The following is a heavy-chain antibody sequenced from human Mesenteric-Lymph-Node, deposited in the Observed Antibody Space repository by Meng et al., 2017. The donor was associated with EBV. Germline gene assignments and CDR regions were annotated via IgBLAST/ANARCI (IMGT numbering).Heavy chain of an antibody. D-gene: IGHD2/OR15-2a*01. Sequence: LQEYEIGGGLLQPGVSLTLSCDAFGFSFSMVWMQWVRQAPGKGLVWVAFISSDGSITRNGDSVKGRFSIARDNAKNTVYLQMNNLRADDTAVYYCARTFQGLDYWGHGTLVTVSS. CDR2: ISSDGSIT. J-gene: IGHJ4*01. CDR1: GFSFSMVW. V-gene: IGHV3-74*01. CDR3: ARTFQGLDY.